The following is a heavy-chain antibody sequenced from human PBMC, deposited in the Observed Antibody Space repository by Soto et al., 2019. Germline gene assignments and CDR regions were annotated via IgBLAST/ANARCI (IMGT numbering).Heavy chain of an antibody. Sequence: ASVKVSCKASGGTFSSYTISWVRQAPGQGLEWMGRIIPILGIANYAQKFQGRVTITADKSTSTAYMELSSLRSEDTAVYYCARDSLIAAAGTGAFDIWGQGTMVTVSS. CDR3: ARDSLIAAAGTGAFDI. CDR2: IIPILGIA. J-gene: IGHJ3*02. V-gene: IGHV1-69*04. D-gene: IGHD6-13*01. CDR1: GGTFSSYT.